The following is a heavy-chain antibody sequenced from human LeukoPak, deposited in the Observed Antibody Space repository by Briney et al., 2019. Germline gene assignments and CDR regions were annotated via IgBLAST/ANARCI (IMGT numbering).Heavy chain of an antibody. J-gene: IGHJ5*02. D-gene: IGHD3-10*01. Sequence: ASVKVSCKASGYTFTGYYMHWVRQAPGQGLEWMGWINPNSGGTNYAQKFQGRVTMTRDTSISTAYMELSRLRSDDTAVYYCARGVVRRHNWFDPWGQGTLVTVSS. CDR2: INPNSGGT. CDR1: GYTFTGYY. CDR3: ARGVVRRHNWFDP. V-gene: IGHV1-2*02.